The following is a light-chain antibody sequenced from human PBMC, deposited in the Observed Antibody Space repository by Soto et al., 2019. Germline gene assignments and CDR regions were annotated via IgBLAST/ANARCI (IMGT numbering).Light chain of an antibody. CDR1: RSVGNK. J-gene: IGKJ4*01. CDR3: QHHADWPLT. CDR2: AAS. Sequence: EIVLTQSPATLSLSPGERATLSCRASRSVGNKLAWYQKKPGQAPGPLIYAASTRATGIPTRFSGSWSGTDFTLTISSLEPEDFAVYYCQHHADWPLTFGGGTKVEIK. V-gene: IGKV3-11*01.